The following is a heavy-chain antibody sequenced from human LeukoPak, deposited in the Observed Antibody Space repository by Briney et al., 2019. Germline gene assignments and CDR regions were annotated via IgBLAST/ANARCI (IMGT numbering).Heavy chain of an antibody. Sequence: GGSLRLSCAASGFAFSSSWRAWVRQAPGTGQEWVANIKEDGSVKQYVDSVKGRFTISRDNAKNSLYLQMNSLRTDDTALYYCARDSSGALDFWGQGTLVTVSS. CDR1: GFAFSSSW. CDR3: ARDSSGALDF. D-gene: IGHD7-27*01. CDR2: IKEDGSVK. J-gene: IGHJ4*02. V-gene: IGHV3-7*01.